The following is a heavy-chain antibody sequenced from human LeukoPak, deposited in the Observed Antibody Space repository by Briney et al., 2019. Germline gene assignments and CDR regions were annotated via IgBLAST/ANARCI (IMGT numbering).Heavy chain of an antibody. J-gene: IGHJ6*03. CDR2: IKQDGSEK. CDR3: ARDRNYDFWSGYGYYYYYMDV. Sequence: PGGSLRLSCAASGFTFSSYWMSWVRQAPGKGLEWVANIKQDGSEKYYVDSVKGRFTISRDNAKNSLYLQMNSLRAEDTAVYYCARDRNYDFWSGYGYYYYYMDVWGKGTTVTVSS. V-gene: IGHV3-7*01. D-gene: IGHD3-3*01. CDR1: GFTFSSYW.